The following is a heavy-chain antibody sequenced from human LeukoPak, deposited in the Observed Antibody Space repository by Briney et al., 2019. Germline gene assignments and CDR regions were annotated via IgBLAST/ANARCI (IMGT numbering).Heavy chain of an antibody. CDR2: IKQDGSEK. J-gene: IGHJ3*02. CDR1: GFTFSSYA. CDR3: ARGGGLDI. V-gene: IGHV3-7*05. Sequence: GGSLRLSCAASGFTFSSYAVSWVRQAPGKGLEWVANIKQDGSEKYYVDSVKGRFTISRDNAKNSLYLQMNSLRAEDTAVYYCARGGGLDIWGQGTMVTVSS.